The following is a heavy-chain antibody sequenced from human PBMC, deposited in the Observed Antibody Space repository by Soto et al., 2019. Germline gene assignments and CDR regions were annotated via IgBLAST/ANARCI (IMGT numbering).Heavy chain of an antibody. J-gene: IGHJ4*02. D-gene: IGHD3-10*01. CDR2: ISISSSTR. CDR3: ARGGGFFDY. Sequence: TASGFTFSRYVINWLRQAPGKGLEWVSYISISSSTRYYADSVRGRFTISRDNAKNSLYLQMNSLRDEDTAVYYCARGGGFFDYWGQGTLVTVSS. V-gene: IGHV3-48*02. CDR1: GFTFSRYV.